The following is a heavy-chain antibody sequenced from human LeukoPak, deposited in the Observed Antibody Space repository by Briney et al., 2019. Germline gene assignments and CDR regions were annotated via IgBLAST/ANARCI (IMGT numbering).Heavy chain of an antibody. CDR3: ARLTGDTAMAPFYFDY. V-gene: IGHV5-51*01. CDR2: IYPGDSDT. CDR1: GYRFASHW. D-gene: IGHD5-18*01. J-gene: IGHJ4*02. Sequence: GESLKISCQGYGYRFASHWIGWVRQMPGKGPEWLGIIYPGDSDTRYNPSFQGHVIISADKSNSVAYLQWTSLKASDTAMYYCARLTGDTAMAPFYFDYWGQGTLVTVSS.